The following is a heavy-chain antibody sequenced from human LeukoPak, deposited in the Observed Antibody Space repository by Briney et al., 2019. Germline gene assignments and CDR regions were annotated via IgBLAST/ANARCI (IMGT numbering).Heavy chain of an antibody. CDR2: IKSESDGGTP. D-gene: IGHD3-9*01. V-gene: IGHV3-15*01. J-gene: IGHJ4*02. Sequence: GGSLRPSCTASGFTFSYAWMSWVRQAPGKGLEWVGRIKSESDGGTPDYAAPVKGRFTISRDDSKNTLYLQMNSLKTEDTGVYYCTTDDYDILTGDYFFDSWGQGTLVTVSS. CDR3: TTDDYDILTGDYFFDS. CDR1: GFTFSYAW.